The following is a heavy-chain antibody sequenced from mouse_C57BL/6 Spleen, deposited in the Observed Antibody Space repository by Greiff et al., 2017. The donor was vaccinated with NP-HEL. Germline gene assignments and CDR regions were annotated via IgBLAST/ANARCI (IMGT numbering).Heavy chain of an antibody. J-gene: IGHJ4*01. Sequence: QVQLQQSGPGLVQPSQSLSITCTVSGFSLTSYGVHWVRQSPGKGLEWLGVIWRGGSTDYNAAFMSRLSITKDNSKSQVFFKMNSLQADDTAIYYCAKNYDYDERKMVYAMDYWGQGTSVTVSS. CDR2: IWRGGST. D-gene: IGHD2-4*01. CDR3: AKNYDYDERKMVYAMDY. CDR1: GFSLTSYG. V-gene: IGHV2-5*01.